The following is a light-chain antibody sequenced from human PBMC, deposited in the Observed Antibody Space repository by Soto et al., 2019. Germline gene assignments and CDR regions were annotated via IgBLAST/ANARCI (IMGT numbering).Light chain of an antibody. V-gene: IGKV1-39*01. CDR2: DAS. CDR3: QQSYSTPWT. J-gene: IGKJ1*01. Sequence: DIQMTQSPASLSSSVSERFTITCEASQDISTYLNWYQQKPGKAPKLLIYDASNLETGVPSRFSGSGSGTDFTLTISSLQPEDFATYYCQQSYSTPWTFGQGTKVDIK. CDR1: QDISTY.